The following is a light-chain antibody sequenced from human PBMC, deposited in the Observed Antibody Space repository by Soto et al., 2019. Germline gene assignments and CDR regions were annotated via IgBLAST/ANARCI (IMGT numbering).Light chain of an antibody. CDR3: QLYGGSHMFS. CDR2: AAS. Sequence: EIVLTQSPATLSLSSGERATLSCRASHSVRSSLAWYQQQPGQAPRLLIYAASSRATGIPDRFSGSGSGTDFTLTISRLEPEDFAVYYCQLYGGSHMFSFGQGTKLEIK. J-gene: IGKJ2*01. CDR1: HSVRSS. V-gene: IGKV3-20*01.